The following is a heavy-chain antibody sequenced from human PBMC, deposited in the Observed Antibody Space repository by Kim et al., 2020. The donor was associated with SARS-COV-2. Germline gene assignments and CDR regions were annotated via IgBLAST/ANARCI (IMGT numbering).Heavy chain of an antibody. J-gene: IGHJ4*02. V-gene: IGHV1-8*01. CDR2: GNT. Sequence: GNTSYETKFKGRVTMTRNTSISTAYMELSSLRSEDTAVYYCARVVPGDYWGQGTLVTVSS. CDR3: ARVVPGDY. D-gene: IGHD6-13*01.